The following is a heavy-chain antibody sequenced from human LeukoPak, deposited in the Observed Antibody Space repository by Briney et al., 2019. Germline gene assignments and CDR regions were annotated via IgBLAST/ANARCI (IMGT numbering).Heavy chain of an antibody. V-gene: IGHV5-10-1*01. J-gene: IGHJ4*02. CDR2: IDPSDSYT. Sequence: GESLKISCKGSGYRFTNYWISWVRQMPGKGLEWMGRIDPSDSYTNYSPSFQGHVTISADKSISTAYLQWGSLKASDTAMYYCARHYYYGSANYYPYFDFWGQGALVTVSS. D-gene: IGHD3-10*01. CDR1: GYRFTNYW. CDR3: ARHYYYGSANYYPYFDF.